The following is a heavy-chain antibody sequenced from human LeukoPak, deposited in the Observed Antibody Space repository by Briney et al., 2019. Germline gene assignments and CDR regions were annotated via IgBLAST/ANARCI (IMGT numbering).Heavy chain of an antibody. D-gene: IGHD3-3*01. CDR1: GYSFTSYW. CDR3: ARHVRITIFGGYYYYYYMDV. J-gene: IGHJ6*03. V-gene: IGHV5-51*01. Sequence: GESLKISCKGSGYSFTSYWIGWVRQMPGKGLGWMGIIYPGDSDTRYSPSFQGQVTISADKSISTAYLQWSSLKASDTAMYYCARHVRITIFGGYYYYYYMDVWGKGTTVTVSS. CDR2: IYPGDSDT.